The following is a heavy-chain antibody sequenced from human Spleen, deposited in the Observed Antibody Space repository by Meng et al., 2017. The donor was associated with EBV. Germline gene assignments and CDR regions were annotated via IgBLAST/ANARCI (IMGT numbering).Heavy chain of an antibody. Sequence: QLQPQEFGSGLVKPSQNLSLTCAVSGVSISSGGYAWSWIRQPPGKGLEWIGYMHHSGSTYNNPSLKSRVTISVDRSKNQFSLKLSSVTAADTAVYYCAGGPTAMVTYFDYWGQGTLVTVSS. V-gene: IGHV4-30-2*01. CDR2: MHHSGST. D-gene: IGHD5-18*01. CDR3: AGGPTAMVTYFDY. CDR1: GVSISSGGYA. J-gene: IGHJ4*02.